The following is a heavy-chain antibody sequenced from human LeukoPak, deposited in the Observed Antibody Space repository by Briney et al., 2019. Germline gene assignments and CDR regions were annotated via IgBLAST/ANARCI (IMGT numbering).Heavy chain of an antibody. V-gene: IGHV3-48*01. J-gene: IGHJ4*02. CDR3: ARDYSNSLGAKYYFDY. Sequence: GGSLSLSCAASGFTFSSYSMNWVRQAPGKGPEWVSYIGSGSTTMYYADSVKGRFTISRDTAKNSMYLQMNSLRAEDTAVYYCARDYSNSLGAKYYFDYWGQGTLVTVSS. CDR2: IGSGSTTM. CDR1: GFTFSSYS. D-gene: IGHD4-11*01.